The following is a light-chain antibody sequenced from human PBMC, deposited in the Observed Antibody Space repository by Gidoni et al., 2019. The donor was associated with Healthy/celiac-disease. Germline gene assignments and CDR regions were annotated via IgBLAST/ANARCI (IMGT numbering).Light chain of an antibody. V-gene: IGKV3-20*01. CDR2: GAS. CDR3: QQYGSSHLT. J-gene: IGKJ4*01. CDR1: QSVSSSY. Sequence: DIVLTQSPGTLSLSQGERATLSCRASQSVSSSYLAWYQQKPGQATRLLIYGASSRATGIPDRFSGSGSGTDFTLTISRLEPEDFAVYYCQQYGSSHLTVGGGTKVEIK.